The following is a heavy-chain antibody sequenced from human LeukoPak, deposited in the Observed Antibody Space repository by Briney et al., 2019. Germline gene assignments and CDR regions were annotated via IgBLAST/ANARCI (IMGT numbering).Heavy chain of an antibody. Sequence: GESLKISCKTSGHRFTSYWIGWVRQMPGKGLEWMGIIYPVDSDTRYSPSFQGQVTISADNSISTAYLQWTSLRASDTPMYYCATPRGEWELLPSNWGQGTMVTVSS. V-gene: IGHV5-51*01. D-gene: IGHD1-26*01. CDR3: ATPRGEWELLPSN. J-gene: IGHJ3*01. CDR1: GHRFTSYW. CDR2: IYPVDSDT.